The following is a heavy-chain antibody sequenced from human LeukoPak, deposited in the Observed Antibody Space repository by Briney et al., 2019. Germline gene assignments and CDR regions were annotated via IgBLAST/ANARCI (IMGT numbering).Heavy chain of an antibody. V-gene: IGHV3-53*01. J-gene: IGHJ4*02. CDR1: GFAVSSNY. D-gene: IGHD6-13*01. CDR3: ARGAAAAAYFDY. Sequence: PGGSLRLSCAASGFAVSSNYMSWVRQAPGKGPEWVSVIYSGGSTYYADSVKGRFTISRDNSKNTLYLQMNSLRAEDTAVYYCARGAAAAAYFDYWGQGTLVTASS. CDR2: IYSGGST.